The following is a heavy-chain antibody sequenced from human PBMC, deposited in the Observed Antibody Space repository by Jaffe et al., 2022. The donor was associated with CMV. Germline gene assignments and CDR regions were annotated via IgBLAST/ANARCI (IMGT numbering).Heavy chain of an antibody. Sequence: EVQLVESGGGLVQPGGSLRLSCEASGFSLTDYSMTWVRQAPGKGLEWISYITTSSTIIYYADSVKGRFTISRDNAKNSLYLQMNSLRDEDTAVYYCARPSERGIIIVRGVTTGRGGGMDVWGQGTTVTVSS. CDR2: ITTSSTII. D-gene: IGHD3-10*01. J-gene: IGHJ6*02. CDR1: GFSLTDYS. V-gene: IGHV3-48*02. CDR3: ARPSERGIIIVRGVTTGRGGGMDV.